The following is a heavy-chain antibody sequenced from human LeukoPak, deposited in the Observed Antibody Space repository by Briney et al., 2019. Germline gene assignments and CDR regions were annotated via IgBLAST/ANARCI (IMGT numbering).Heavy chain of an antibody. CDR1: GYTFTAYY. Sequence: ASVNVSCKASGYTFTAYYVHWVRQAPGQGLEWIGWINPNTGDTNYAPKFQGRVTMIKDTSTNSAYMELNKLTSDATAVYYCGTGNKSFDPWGQGTLVTVSS. V-gene: IGHV1-2*02. CDR2: INPNTGDT. J-gene: IGHJ5*02. CDR3: GTGNKSFDP.